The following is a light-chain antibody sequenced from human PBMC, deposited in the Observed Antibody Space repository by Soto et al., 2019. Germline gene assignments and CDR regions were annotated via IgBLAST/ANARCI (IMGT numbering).Light chain of an antibody. Sequence: EIVLTQSPATLSLSPGKRATLSCRASQSVSSYLAWYQQKPGQAPRLLIYNASNRATGIPARFSGSGSGTEFTLTISSLQSEDFAVYYCQQYNNWPPLTFGGGTKVDIK. V-gene: IGKV3-11*01. CDR2: NAS. CDR1: QSVSSY. J-gene: IGKJ4*01. CDR3: QQYNNWPPLT.